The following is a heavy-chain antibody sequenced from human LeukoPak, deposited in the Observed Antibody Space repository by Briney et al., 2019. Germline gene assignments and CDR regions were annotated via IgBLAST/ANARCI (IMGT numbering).Heavy chain of an antibody. J-gene: IGHJ3*01. D-gene: IGHD2-8*01. CDR3: ARDGFSNGDPHHDGFDV. CDR2: IKQDGSEK. CDR1: GFTFISYW. Sequence: GGSLRLSCAASGFTFISYWMSWVREASGKGLEGGADIKQDGSEKYYVDSVKGRFTISRDNAKNSLYLQMNSLRAEDTTVYYCARDGFSNGDPHHDGFDVWGQGTMVTVPS. V-gene: IGHV3-7*01.